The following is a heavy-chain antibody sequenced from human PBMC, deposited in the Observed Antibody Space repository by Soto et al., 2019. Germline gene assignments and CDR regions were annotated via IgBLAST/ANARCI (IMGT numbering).Heavy chain of an antibody. Sequence: GGSLRLSCAASGFTFSSYWMHWVRQAPGKGLVWVSRINSDGSSTSYADSVKGRFTISRDNAKNTLYLQMNSLRAEDTAVYYCARVRRSGSFPPYYYYYMDVWGKGTTVTGSS. CDR3: ARVRRSGSFPPYYYYYMDV. J-gene: IGHJ6*03. V-gene: IGHV3-74*01. D-gene: IGHD3-10*01. CDR2: INSDGSST. CDR1: GFTFSSYW.